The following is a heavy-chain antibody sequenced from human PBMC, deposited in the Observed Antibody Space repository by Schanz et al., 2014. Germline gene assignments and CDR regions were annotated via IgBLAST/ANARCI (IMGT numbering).Heavy chain of an antibody. D-gene: IGHD2-21*02. CDR1: GFTFSTYW. Sequence: EVQLVESGGGLVKPGGSLRLSCAASGFTFSTYWMHWVRQAPGKGLEWVSYISGSSSTKYYADSVKGRFTISRDNGKRSLYLQINSLRAEDPAVYFGARDNEGDFPSPRHDAFDVWGQGTVVTVSS. CDR3: ARDNEGDFPSPRHDAFDV. V-gene: IGHV3-48*01. CDR2: ISGSSSTK. J-gene: IGHJ3*01.